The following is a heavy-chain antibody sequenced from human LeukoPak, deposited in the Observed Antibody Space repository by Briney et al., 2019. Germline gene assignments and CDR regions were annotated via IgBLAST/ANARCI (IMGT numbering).Heavy chain of an antibody. CDR2: IYYSGST. CDR1: GGSISSSSYY. J-gene: IGHJ4*02. D-gene: IGHD6-19*01. V-gene: IGHV4-39*07. CDR3: ARARGGAVAVFY. Sequence: PLETLSLTCTVSGGSISSSSYYWGWIRQPPGKGLEWIGSIYYSGSTYYNPSLKSRVTISVDTSKNQFSLKLSSVTAADTAVYYCARARGGAVAVFYWGQGTLVTVSS.